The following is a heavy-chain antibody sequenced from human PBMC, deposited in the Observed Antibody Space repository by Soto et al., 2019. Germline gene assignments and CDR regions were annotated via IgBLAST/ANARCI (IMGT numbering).Heavy chain of an antibody. CDR1: GFTFTSHW. Sequence: EVQLVESGGGLVQPGGSLRLSCAASGFTFTSHWMHWVRQAPGKGLVWVSGINSDGSNTRYADSVKGRFTISRDNAKNTLYLQIDSLRVEDTAVYYCARVRDSGWDALDIWGQGTMVTVSS. J-gene: IGHJ3*02. V-gene: IGHV3-74*01. D-gene: IGHD6-19*01. CDR2: INSDGSNT. CDR3: ARVRDSGWDALDI.